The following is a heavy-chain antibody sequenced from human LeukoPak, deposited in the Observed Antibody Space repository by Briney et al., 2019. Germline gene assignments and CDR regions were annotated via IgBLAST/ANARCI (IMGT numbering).Heavy chain of an antibody. D-gene: IGHD1-26*01. V-gene: IGHV4-59*08. CDR2: IYYSGST. CDR3: AGPQRELLDY. Sequence: PSETLSLTCTVSGGSISSYYWSWIRQPPGKGLEWIGYIYYSGSTNYNPSLKSRVTISVDTSKNQFSLKLSSVTAADTAVYYCAGPQRELLDYWGQGTLVTVSS. CDR1: GGSISSYY. J-gene: IGHJ4*02.